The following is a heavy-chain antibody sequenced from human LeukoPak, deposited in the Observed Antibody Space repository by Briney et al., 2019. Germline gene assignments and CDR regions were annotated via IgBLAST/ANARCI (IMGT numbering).Heavy chain of an antibody. J-gene: IGHJ6*02. Sequence: GGSLRLSCAASGFTFSSYSMNWVRQAPGKGLEWVSSISSSSSYIYYADSVKGRFTISRDNAKNSLYLQMNSLRAEDTAVYYCARSGYDFWSGYFGPSYYYGMDVWGQGTTVTVSS. D-gene: IGHD3-3*01. CDR3: ARSGYDFWSGYFGPSYYYGMDV. CDR2: ISSSSSYI. V-gene: IGHV3-21*01. CDR1: GFTFSSYS.